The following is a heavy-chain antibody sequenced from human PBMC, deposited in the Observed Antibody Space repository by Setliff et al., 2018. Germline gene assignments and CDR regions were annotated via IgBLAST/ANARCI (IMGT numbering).Heavy chain of an antibody. CDR1: EYSFTGYY. CDR3: ATDHDIVGFGY. J-gene: IGHJ4*02. V-gene: IGHV1-2*02. CDR2: INPNNGKT. Sequence: GASVKVSCKAPEYSFTGYYMHWLRQAPGQGPEWMGWINPNNGKTQYSQMFQGRLTMTKDTSISTVYMELNSLRSDDTAMYYCATDHDIVGFGYWGRGTLVTVSS. D-gene: IGHD1-26*01.